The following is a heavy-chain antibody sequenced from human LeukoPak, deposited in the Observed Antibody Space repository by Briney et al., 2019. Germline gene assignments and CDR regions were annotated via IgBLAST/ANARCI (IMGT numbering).Heavy chain of an antibody. V-gene: IGHV3-30*18. CDR1: GFTFSSYG. CDR3: AKEAKVGAIDY. J-gene: IGHJ4*02. CDR2: ISYDGSNK. Sequence: GRSLRLSCAASGFTFSSYGMHWVRQAPGKGLEWVAVISYDGSNKYYADSVKGRFTISRDNSKNTLYLQMNSLRAEDTAVYYCAKEAKVGAIDYWGQGTLVPVSS. D-gene: IGHD1-26*01.